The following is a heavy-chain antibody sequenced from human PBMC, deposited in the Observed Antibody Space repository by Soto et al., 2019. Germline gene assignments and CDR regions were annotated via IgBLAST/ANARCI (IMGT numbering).Heavy chain of an antibody. D-gene: IGHD2-8*01. CDR1: GFTFSSYG. Sequence: QVQLVESGGGVVQPGGSLTLSCAASGFTFSSYGMHWVRQAPGKGLEWVAVMSYDGTNKYYADSVKGRFTVSRDNSRNTHFLKMSSVRVEDTAVYYCAKGFISGGYCANGICYHFDYWGQGTPVTVSS. J-gene: IGHJ4*02. CDR2: MSYDGTNK. CDR3: AKGFISGGYCANGICYHFDY. V-gene: IGHV3-30*18.